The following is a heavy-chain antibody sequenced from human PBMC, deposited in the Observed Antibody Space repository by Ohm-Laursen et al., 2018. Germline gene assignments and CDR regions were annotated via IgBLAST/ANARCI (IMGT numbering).Heavy chain of an antibody. CDR3: ARYSGSYETNWFDP. D-gene: IGHD1-26*01. CDR2: INTDGSST. CDR1: GFTFSSYW. J-gene: IGHJ5*02. V-gene: IGHV3-74*01. Sequence: GSLRLSCSASGFTFSSYWMHWVRQAPGKGLVWVSHINTDGSSTNYADSVKGRFTISRDNAKNTLYLQMNTLRAEDTAVYYCARYSGSYETNWFDPWGQGTLVTVSS.